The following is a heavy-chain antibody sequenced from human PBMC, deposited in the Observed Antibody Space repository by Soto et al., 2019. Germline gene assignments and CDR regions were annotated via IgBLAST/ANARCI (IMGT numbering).Heavy chain of an antibody. D-gene: IGHD1-26*01. Sequence: QVQLVQSGAEVKKPGASVKVSCKASGYTFTSYGISWVRQAPGQGLEWMGWISAYNGNTNYAQKLQGRVTMTTDTSTSTAYMELRSLRSDDTAVYYCARDKRGSSHSYYYYYGMDVGGQGTTVTVSS. V-gene: IGHV1-18*01. CDR1: GYTFTSYG. CDR3: ARDKRGSSHSYYYYYGMDV. J-gene: IGHJ6*02. CDR2: ISAYNGNT.